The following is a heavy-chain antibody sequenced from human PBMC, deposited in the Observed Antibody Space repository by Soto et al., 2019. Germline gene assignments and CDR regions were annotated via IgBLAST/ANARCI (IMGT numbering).Heavy chain of an antibody. J-gene: IGHJ6*02. V-gene: IGHV3-23*01. CDR1: GFTFSSYA. D-gene: IGHD1-7*01. Sequence: EVQLLESGGGLVQPGGSLRLSCAASGFTFSSYAMSWVRQAPGKGLEWVSAISGSGGSTYYADSVKGRFTISRDNSKNTLYLQMNSLRAEDTAVYYCEKDRVTGTTAYYYYGMDVWGQGTTVTVSS. CDR2: ISGSGGST. CDR3: EKDRVTGTTAYYYYGMDV.